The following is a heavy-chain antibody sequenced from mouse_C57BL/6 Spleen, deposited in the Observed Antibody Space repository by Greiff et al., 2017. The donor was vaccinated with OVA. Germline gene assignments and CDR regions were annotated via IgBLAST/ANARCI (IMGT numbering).Heavy chain of an antibody. CDR1: GYTFTSYW. D-gene: IGHD1-1*01. J-gene: IGHJ2*01. Sequence: VQLQQPGTELVKPGASVKLSCKASGYTFTSYWMHWVKQRPGQGLEWIGYINPSSGYTKYNQKFKDKATLTTDKSSSTAYMQLSSLTYEDSAVYYCARDYYNFDYWGQGTTLTVSS. CDR2: INPSSGYT. CDR3: ARDYYNFDY. V-gene: IGHV1-7*01.